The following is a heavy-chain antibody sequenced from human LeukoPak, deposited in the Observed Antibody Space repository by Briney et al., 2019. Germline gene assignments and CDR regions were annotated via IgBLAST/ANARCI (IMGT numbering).Heavy chain of an antibody. CDR1: GGSISSYY. CDR2: IYYSGST. V-gene: IGHV4-59*01. J-gene: IGHJ5*02. Sequence: SETLSLTCTVSGGSISSYYWSWTRQPPGKGLEWIGYIYYSGSTNYNPSLKSRVTISVDTSKNQFSLKLSSVTAADTAVYYCARGTVGRSGWYRTVDPWGQGTLVTVSS. CDR3: ARGTVGRSGWYRTVDP. D-gene: IGHD6-19*01.